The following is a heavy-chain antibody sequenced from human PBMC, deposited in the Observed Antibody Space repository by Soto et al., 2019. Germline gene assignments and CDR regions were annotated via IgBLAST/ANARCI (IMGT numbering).Heavy chain of an antibody. CDR3: TTDFLVGAPRWLDAFDI. J-gene: IGHJ3*02. CDR2: IKSKTDGGTT. D-gene: IGHD1-26*01. V-gene: IGHV3-15*01. CDR1: GFTFNNAW. Sequence: PGGSLRLSCAASGFTFNNAWMSWVRQAPGKGLEWDGRIKSKTDGGTTDYAAPVKGRFTISRDDSKNTLYLQMNSLKTEDTAVYYCTTDFLVGAPRWLDAFDIWGQGTMVTVSS.